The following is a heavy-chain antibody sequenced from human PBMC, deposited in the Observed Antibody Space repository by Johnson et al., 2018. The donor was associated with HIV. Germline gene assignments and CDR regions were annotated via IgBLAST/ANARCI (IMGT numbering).Heavy chain of an antibody. CDR2: FYSGSNT. J-gene: IGHJ3*02. V-gene: IGHV3-NL1*01. CDR3: ARAWGDLAPDAFDI. D-gene: IGHD7-27*01. Sequence: VQLVESGGGVVQPGRSLRLSCAASGFTFSSYAMHWVRQPPGKGLEWVSVFYSGSNTYYADSVKGHFTISRDNSKNTLYLQMNSLRAGDTAVYYCARAWGDLAPDAFDIWGLGTMVTVSS. CDR1: GFTFSSYA.